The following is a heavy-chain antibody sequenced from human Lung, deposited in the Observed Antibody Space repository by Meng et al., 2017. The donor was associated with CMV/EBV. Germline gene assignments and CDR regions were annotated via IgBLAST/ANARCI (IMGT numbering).Heavy chain of an antibody. CDR1: GGSISSSSYY. D-gene: IGHD1-14*01. Sequence: PPQQSGPGPVKPSETLSPTCTVSGGSISSSSYYWAWIRQPPGEGLEWIGSVVYSGTTYYTSSLKSRVSISVDTSKNQFSLKLSSVTAADTAVYYCARHHHSPTFDYWGQGTLVTVSS. V-gene: IGHV4-39*01. J-gene: IGHJ4*02. CDR3: ARHHHSPTFDY. CDR2: VVYSGTT.